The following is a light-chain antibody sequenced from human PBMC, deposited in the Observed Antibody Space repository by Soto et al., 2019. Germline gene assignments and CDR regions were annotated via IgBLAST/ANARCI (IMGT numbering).Light chain of an antibody. CDR2: SST. Sequence: QSVLTQPPSASGTPGQRVTISCSGSKSNIGSYSVNWYQQFPGAAPKLLIYSSTHRPSGVPDRFSGSKSGTSASLAISGLQAEDEADYYCQSYDSTLSTSEVVFGGGTKLTVL. J-gene: IGLJ2*01. CDR3: QSYDSTLSTSEVV. CDR1: KSNIGSYS. V-gene: IGLV1-44*01.